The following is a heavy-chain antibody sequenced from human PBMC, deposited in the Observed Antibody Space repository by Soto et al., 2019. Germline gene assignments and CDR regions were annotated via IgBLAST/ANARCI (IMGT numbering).Heavy chain of an antibody. Sequence: QVQLQQWGAGLLRPSETLSLTCAVYGGSFSGYYWSWIRQPPGKGLEWIGEINHSGSTNYNPSLKSRVTISVDPSKHQCSLKLSSVTAADTAVYYCASTYCSGGSCLSVDYWGQGTLVTVSS. D-gene: IGHD2-15*01. CDR3: ASTYCSGGSCLSVDY. CDR2: INHSGST. CDR1: GGSFSGYY. J-gene: IGHJ4*02. V-gene: IGHV4-34*01.